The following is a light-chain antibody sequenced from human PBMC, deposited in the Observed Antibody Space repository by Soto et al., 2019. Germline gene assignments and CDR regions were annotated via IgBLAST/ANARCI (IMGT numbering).Light chain of an antibody. CDR1: SRVVGSYNL. Sequence: QSVLTQPAPLSGSPGQSITISCTGTSRVVGSYNLVSWYQQHPGKAPKLMIYEVSKRPSGVSNRFSGSKSGNTASLTISGLQAEDEADYYCCSYAGSSFYVFGTGTKVTVL. V-gene: IGLV2-23*02. J-gene: IGLJ1*01. CDR2: EVS. CDR3: CSYAGSSFYV.